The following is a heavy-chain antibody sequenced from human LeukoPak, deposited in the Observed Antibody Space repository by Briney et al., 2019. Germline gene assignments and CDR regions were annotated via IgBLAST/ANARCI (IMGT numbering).Heavy chain of an antibody. D-gene: IGHD6-19*01. Sequence: GGSLRLSCAASGFTFKTYAMNWVRQVPGKGPEWVSSMSGSGSSTDYADSVEGRFTISRDNSKNTLYLQMNSLRAEDTALYYCAKDAQGLVRGGIYFDFWGQGSLVTVSS. CDR2: MSGSGSST. J-gene: IGHJ4*02. CDR1: GFTFKTYA. CDR3: AKDAQGLVRGGIYFDF. V-gene: IGHV3-23*01.